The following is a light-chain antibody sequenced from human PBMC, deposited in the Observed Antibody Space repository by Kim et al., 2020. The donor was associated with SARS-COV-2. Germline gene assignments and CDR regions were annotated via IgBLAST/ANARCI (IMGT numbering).Light chain of an antibody. J-gene: IGKJ5*01. Sequence: SPKEKVIITCRASQSIGVSLHWYQQKPHQSPKLLIKYASQSISGVPSRFSGSGSGTDFTLTINSLETEDVATYYCHQSANLPAIAFGQGTRLEIK. V-gene: IGKV6-21*02. CDR1: QSIGVS. CDR2: YAS. CDR3: HQSANLPAIA.